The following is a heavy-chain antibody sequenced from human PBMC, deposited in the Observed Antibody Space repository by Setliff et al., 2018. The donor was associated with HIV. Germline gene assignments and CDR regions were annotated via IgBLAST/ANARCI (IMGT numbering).Heavy chain of an antibody. CDR2: ISHSGGT. CDR3: ARGQEAFPAPHYMDV. CDR1: GGSFSNFY. Sequence: PSETLSLTCAVYGGSFSNFYWTWIRQPPRKGLEWIGEISHSGGTNYNPPLQSRVAISLDTSKSQFSLKLVSVTVADTAVYYCARGQEAFPAPHYMDVWGKGTTVTVSS. V-gene: IGHV4-34*01. J-gene: IGHJ6*04.